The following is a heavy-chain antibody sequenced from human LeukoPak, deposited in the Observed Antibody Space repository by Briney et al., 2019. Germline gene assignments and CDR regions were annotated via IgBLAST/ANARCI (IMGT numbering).Heavy chain of an antibody. Sequence: GGSLRLSCVASRFSFSSYGMHWVRQAPGKGLEWMAFIRNDGSNKQYADSVKGRLTISRDNSKNTLYLQMNSLRAEDTAVYYCARDDLEAVGDYWGQGTLVTVSS. CDR3: ARDDLEAVGDY. D-gene: IGHD6-19*01. CDR2: IRNDGSNK. V-gene: IGHV3-30*02. J-gene: IGHJ4*02. CDR1: RFSFSSYG.